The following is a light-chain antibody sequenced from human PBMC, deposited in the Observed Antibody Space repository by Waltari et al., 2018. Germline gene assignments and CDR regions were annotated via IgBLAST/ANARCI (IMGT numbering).Light chain of an antibody. CDR1: SRDVGGYDY. Sequence: QSVLTPPPSASGSPGQSVSIPCTGTSRDVGGYDYVSWYQQHPGKAPKLMIYDVSKRPSGVPDRFSGSKSGNTASLTVSGLQADDEADYYCSSYAGNNNYIFGSGTKVTVL. CDR2: DVS. J-gene: IGLJ1*01. V-gene: IGLV2-8*01. CDR3: SSYAGNNNYI.